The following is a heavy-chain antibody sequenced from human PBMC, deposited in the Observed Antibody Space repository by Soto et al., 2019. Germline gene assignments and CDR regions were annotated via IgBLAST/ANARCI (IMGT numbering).Heavy chain of an antibody. D-gene: IGHD6-13*01. J-gene: IGHJ6*02. CDR1: GGSVSSGSYY. Sequence: SETLSLTCTVSGGSVSSGSYYWSWIRQPPGKGLEWIGYIYYSGSTNYNPSLKSRVTISVDTSKNQFSLKLSSVTAADTAVYYCATLGAAAGYYYYGMDVWGQGTTVTVSS. V-gene: IGHV4-61*01. CDR2: IYYSGST. CDR3: ATLGAAAGYYYYGMDV.